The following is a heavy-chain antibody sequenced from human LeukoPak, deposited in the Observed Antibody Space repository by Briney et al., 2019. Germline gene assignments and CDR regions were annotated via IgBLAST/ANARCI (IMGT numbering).Heavy chain of an antibody. CDR3: AADPRGDYEAMDV. V-gene: IGHV1-58*01. Sequence: ASVKASCKASGFTFTSSAVQWVRQARGQRLEWIGWIVVGSGNTNYAQKFQERVTITRDMFTSTAYMELSSLRSEDTAVYYCAADPRGDYEAMDVWGQGTTVTVSS. CDR2: IVVGSGNT. J-gene: IGHJ6*02. CDR1: GFTFTSSA.